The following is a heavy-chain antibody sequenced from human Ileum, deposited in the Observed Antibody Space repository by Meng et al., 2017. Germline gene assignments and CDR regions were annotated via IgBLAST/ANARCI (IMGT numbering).Heavy chain of an antibody. V-gene: IGHV4-34*01. D-gene: IGHD3-10*01. CDR3: TIRGVLYNWFDP. Sequence: QVPVPLLDAALVKPSERLSLACAVHGEAFTVNYCSWSRQPPGKGLEWIGESNLNGSANNNPSLKIRVTISVYTSKTQFPLKLSSVTAADTAVDYCTIRGVLYNWFDPWGQGTLVTVSS. CDR2: SNLNGSA. J-gene: IGHJ5*02. CDR1: GEAFTVNY.